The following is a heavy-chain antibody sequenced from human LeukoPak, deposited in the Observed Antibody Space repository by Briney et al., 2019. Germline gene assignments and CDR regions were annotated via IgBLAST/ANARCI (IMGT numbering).Heavy chain of an antibody. CDR3: AKGLLWFGEPDTAFDI. V-gene: IGHV3-23*01. J-gene: IGHJ3*02. CDR1: GFTFSSYA. D-gene: IGHD3-10*01. CDR2: ISGSGGST. Sequence: GGSLRLSCAASGFTFSSYAMSWVRQAPGKGLEWGSDISGSGGSTYYADSVKGRFTISRDNSKNTLYLQMNSLRAEDTAVYYCAKGLLWFGEPDTAFDIWGQGTMVTVSS.